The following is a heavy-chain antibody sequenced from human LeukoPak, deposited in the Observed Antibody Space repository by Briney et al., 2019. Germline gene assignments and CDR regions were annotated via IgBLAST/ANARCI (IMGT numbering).Heavy chain of an antibody. Sequence: SETLSLTCTASGGSISSYYWSWIRQPPGKGLEWIGYIYYSGSTNYNPSLKSRVTISVDTSKNQFSLKLSSVTAADTAVYYCARTDYDFWSGSVSYYFDYWGQGTLVTVSS. J-gene: IGHJ4*02. CDR2: IYYSGST. CDR3: ARTDYDFWSGSVSYYFDY. D-gene: IGHD3-3*01. V-gene: IGHV4-59*01. CDR1: GGSISSYY.